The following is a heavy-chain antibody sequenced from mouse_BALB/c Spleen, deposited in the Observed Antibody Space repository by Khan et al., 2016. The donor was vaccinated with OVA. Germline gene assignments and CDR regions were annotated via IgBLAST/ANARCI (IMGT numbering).Heavy chain of an antibody. CDR2: ISYSGST. CDR1: GYSITSDYA. Sequence: EVQLQESGPGLVKPSQSLSLTCTVTGYSITSDYAWNWIRQFPGNKLEWMGYISYSGSTSYNPSLKSRISITRDTYKNQFFLQLNSVTTEDTATYYCARGSDYWGQGTTLTVSS. CDR3: ARGSDY. V-gene: IGHV3-2*02. J-gene: IGHJ2*01.